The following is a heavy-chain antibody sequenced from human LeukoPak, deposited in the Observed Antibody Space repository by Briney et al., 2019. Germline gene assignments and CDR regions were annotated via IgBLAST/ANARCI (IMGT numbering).Heavy chain of an antibody. J-gene: IGHJ4*02. Sequence: SETLSLTCTVSGRSISSYYWSWLRQPPGKGLEWVGYTYYSGSTNYNPSLKSRVTISVDTSKSQFSLKLSSVTAADTAVYYCARINYDYVWGSYVLDYWGQGTLVTVSS. V-gene: IGHV4-59*01. CDR1: GRSISSYY. D-gene: IGHD3-16*01. CDR3: ARINYDYVWGSYVLDY. CDR2: TYYSGST.